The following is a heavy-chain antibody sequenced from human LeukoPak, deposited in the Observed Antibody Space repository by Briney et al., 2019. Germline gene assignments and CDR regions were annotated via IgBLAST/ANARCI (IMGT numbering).Heavy chain of an antibody. J-gene: IGHJ4*02. V-gene: IGHV3-30-3*01. Sequence: GRSLRLSCAASGFTFSSYAMHWVRQAPGKGLEWVAVISYDGSNKYYADSVKGRFTISRDNSKNTLYLQMNSLRAEDTAVYYCARAVGYDSSGYYFYYFDYWGQGTLATVSS. CDR2: ISYDGSNK. D-gene: IGHD3-22*01. CDR3: ARAVGYDSSGYYFYYFDY. CDR1: GFTFSSYA.